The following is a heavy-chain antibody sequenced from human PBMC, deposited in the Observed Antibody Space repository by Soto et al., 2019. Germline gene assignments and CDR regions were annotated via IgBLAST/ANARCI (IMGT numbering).Heavy chain of an antibody. CDR1: GFTFSSYS. D-gene: IGHD2-21*01. J-gene: IGHJ5*02. V-gene: IGHV3-48*01. Sequence: EVQLVESGGGLVQPGGSLRLSCAASGFTFSSYSMNWVRQAPGKGLEWVSYISSSSSTIYYADSVKGRFTISRDNAKNSLYLQLNRLRAVDTAVYYCAREGALLNWFAPCGQGTLVTVSS. CDR2: ISSSSSTI. CDR3: AREGALLNWFAP.